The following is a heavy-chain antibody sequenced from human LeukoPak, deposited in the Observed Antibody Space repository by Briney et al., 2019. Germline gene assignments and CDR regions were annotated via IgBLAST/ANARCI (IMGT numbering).Heavy chain of an antibody. D-gene: IGHD3-22*01. CDR1: GFTVSSNY. CDR2: IYSGGST. CDR3: ARGMDYYDSSGEGLIDY. V-gene: IGHV3-66*01. J-gene: IGHJ4*02. Sequence: GGSLRLSCAASGFTVSSNYMSWVRQAPGKGLEWVSVIYSGGSTYYADSVKGRFTISRDNSKNTLYLQMNSLRAEDTAVYYCARGMDYYDSSGEGLIDYWGQGTLVIVSS.